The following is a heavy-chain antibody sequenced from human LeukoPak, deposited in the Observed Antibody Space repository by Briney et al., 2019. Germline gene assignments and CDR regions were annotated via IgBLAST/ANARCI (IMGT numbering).Heavy chain of an antibody. Sequence: GGSLRLSCAASGFTFSSYSMNWVRQAPGKGLEWVSSISSSSYIYYADSVKGRFTISRDNAKNSLYLQMNSLRAEDTAVYYCARDLVPAYYDILTGYSLDLRGGYFDYWGQGTLVTVSS. CDR2: ISSSSYI. CDR3: ARDLVPAYYDILTGYSLDLRGGYFDY. D-gene: IGHD3-9*01. CDR1: GFTFSSYS. J-gene: IGHJ4*02. V-gene: IGHV3-21*01.